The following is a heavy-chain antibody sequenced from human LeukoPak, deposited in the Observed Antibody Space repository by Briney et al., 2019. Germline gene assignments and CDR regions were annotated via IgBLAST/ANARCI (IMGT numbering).Heavy chain of an antibody. CDR1: GFSFSSYA. CDR3: AKAILPATIVSFNDY. D-gene: IGHD2-2*02. CDR2: ISGGGSST. J-gene: IGHJ4*02. V-gene: IGHV3-23*01. Sequence: PGGSLRLSCAASGFSFSSYAMSWVRQAPAKGLEWVSTISGGGSSTYYADSVKGRFTISRDNSKNTLYLQMNSLRAEDTAIYYCAKAILPATIVSFNDYWGQGTLVTVSS.